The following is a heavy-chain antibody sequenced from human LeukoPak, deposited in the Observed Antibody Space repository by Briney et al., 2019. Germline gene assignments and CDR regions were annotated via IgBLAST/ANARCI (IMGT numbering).Heavy chain of an antibody. D-gene: IGHD2-15*01. J-gene: IGHJ6*02. Sequence: ASVKVSCKASGGTFSSYAISWVRQAPGQGLEWMGGIIPIFGTANYAQKFQGRVTITADESTSTAYMELSSLRSEDTAVYYCARVVVVVAATLKYGNGMDVWGQGTTVTVPS. CDR3: ARVVVVVAATLKYGNGMDV. V-gene: IGHV1-69*13. CDR2: IIPIFGTA. CDR1: GGTFSSYA.